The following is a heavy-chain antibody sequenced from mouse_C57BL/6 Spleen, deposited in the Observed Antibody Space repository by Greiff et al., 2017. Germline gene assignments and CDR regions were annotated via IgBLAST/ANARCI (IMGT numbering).Heavy chain of an antibody. Sequence: EVHLVESGGGLVQPGGSLSLSCAASGFTFTDYYMSWVRPPPGKALEWLGFIRNKANGYTTEYSASVKGRFTISRDNSQSILYLQMNALRAEDSATYYWARASDYYGSSYDWYFDVWGTGTTVTVAA. CDR1: GFTFTDYY. CDR3: ARASDYYGSSYDWYFDV. CDR2: IRNKANGYTT. D-gene: IGHD1-1*01. V-gene: IGHV7-3*01. J-gene: IGHJ1*03.